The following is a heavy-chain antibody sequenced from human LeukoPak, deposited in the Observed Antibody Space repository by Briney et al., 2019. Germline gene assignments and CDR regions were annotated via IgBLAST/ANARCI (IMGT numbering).Heavy chain of an antibody. CDR1: GGTFSSYA. V-gene: IGHV1-69*05. CDR3: ARAGYCSGGSCYYPD. J-gene: IGHJ4*02. Sequence: ASVKVSCKASGGTFSSYAISWVRQAPGQGLEWMGRIIPIFGTANYAQKFQGRVTITTDESTSTAYMELSSLRSEDTAVYYCARAGYCSGGSCYYPDWGQGTLVTVSS. D-gene: IGHD2-15*01. CDR2: IIPIFGTA.